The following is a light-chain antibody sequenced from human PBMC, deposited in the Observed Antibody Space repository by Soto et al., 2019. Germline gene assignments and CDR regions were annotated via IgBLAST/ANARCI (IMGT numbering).Light chain of an antibody. CDR3: QQANSFPLT. J-gene: IGKJ5*01. CDR2: AAS. V-gene: IGKV1-12*01. Sequence: DIQMTQSPSSVSASVGDRVTITCRASQDISSWLAWYQQKPGKAPKLLIYAASSLQSGVPSRFSGSASGTDFSLTISSLQPEDFATYYCQQANSFPLTFGHGTRLEIK. CDR1: QDISSW.